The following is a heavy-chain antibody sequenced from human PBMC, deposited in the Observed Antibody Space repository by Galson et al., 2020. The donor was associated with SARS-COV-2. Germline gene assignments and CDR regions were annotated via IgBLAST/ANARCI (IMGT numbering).Heavy chain of an antibody. D-gene: IGHD3-10*01. CDR2: ISYDGRNK. CDR1: GFTFSSYG. J-gene: IGHJ4*02. V-gene: IGHV3-30*18. Sequence: GGSLRLSCAASGFTFSSYGMHWVRQAPGKGLEWVAVISYDGRNKYYADSVKGRFTISRDNSKNTLYLQMNSLRAEDTAVYYCAKDGHYYGSGSYYEYQYYFDYWGQGTLVTVSS. CDR3: AKDGHYYGSGSYYEYQYYFDY.